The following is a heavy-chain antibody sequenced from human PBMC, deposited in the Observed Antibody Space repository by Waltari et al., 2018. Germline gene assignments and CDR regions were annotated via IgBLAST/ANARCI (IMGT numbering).Heavy chain of an antibody. J-gene: IGHJ6*03. CDR1: GGSISSYY. V-gene: IGHV4-59*01. Sequence: QVQLQESGPGLVKPSETLSLTCTVSGGSISSYYWSWIRQPPGKGLEWIGYIYYSGGTNYNPSLKSRVTISVDTSKNQFSLKLSSVTAADTAVYYCARAYYYYYMDVWGKGTTVTISS. CDR2: IYYSGGT. CDR3: ARAYYYYYMDV.